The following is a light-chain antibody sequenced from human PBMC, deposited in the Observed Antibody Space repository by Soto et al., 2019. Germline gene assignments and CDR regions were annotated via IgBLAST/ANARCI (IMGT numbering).Light chain of an antibody. CDR2: GAS. CDR3: QQDYNLPLT. J-gene: IGKJ1*01. CDR1: QSVSSSY. V-gene: IGKV3D-7*01. Sequence: EIVMTQSPATLSLSPGERATLSCRASQSVSSSYLSWYQQKPGQAPRLLIYGASTRATGIPARFSGSGSGAGFTLTISSLQPEDFAVYYCQQDYNLPLTFGQGTKVDIK.